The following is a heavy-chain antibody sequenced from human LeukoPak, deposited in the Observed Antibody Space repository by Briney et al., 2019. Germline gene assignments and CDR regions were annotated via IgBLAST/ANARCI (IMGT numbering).Heavy chain of an antibody. CDR2: IYHSGST. CDR1: GGSISSGGYY. D-gene: IGHD1-26*01. CDR3: ARDREERFFDY. Sequence: SETLSLTCTFSGGSISSGGYYWSWIRQPPGKGLEWIGYIYHSGSTYYNPSLKSRVTISVDRSKNQFSLKLSSVTAADTAVYYCARDREERFFDYWGQGTLVTVSS. J-gene: IGHJ4*02. V-gene: IGHV4-30-2*01.